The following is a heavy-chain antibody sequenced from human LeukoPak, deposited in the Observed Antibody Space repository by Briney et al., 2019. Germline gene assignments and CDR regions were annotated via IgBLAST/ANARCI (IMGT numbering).Heavy chain of an antibody. V-gene: IGHV4-34*01. CDR2: INHSGST. Sequence: SETLSLTCAVYGGPFSGYYWSWIRQPPGKGLEWIGEINHSGSTNYNPSLKSRVTISVDTSKNQFSLKLSSVTAADTAVYYCARVGYSYGPYNWFDPWGQGTLVTVSS. CDR3: ARVGYSYGPYNWFDP. D-gene: IGHD5-18*01. CDR1: GGPFSGYY. J-gene: IGHJ5*02.